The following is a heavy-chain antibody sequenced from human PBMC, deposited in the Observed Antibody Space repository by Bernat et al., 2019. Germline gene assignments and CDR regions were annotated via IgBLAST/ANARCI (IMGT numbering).Heavy chain of an antibody. V-gene: IGHV4-34*01. Sequence: QVQLQQWGAGLLKPSETLSLTCAVYGGSFSGYYWSWIRQPPGKGLEWIGEINHSGSTNYNPSLKSRVTISVDTSKNQCSLKLSSATAADTAVYYCARGVSRYYDFWSGYSQIWFDPRGQGTTVTASS. CDR1: GGSFSGYY. CDR3: ARGVSRYYDFWSGYSQIWFDP. D-gene: IGHD3-3*01. J-gene: IGHJ5*02. CDR2: INHSGST.